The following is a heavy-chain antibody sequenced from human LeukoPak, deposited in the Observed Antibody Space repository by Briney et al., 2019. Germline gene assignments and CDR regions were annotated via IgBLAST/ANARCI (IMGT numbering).Heavy chain of an antibody. CDR3: ARGREPHPYYFDY. V-gene: IGHV4-39*07. CDR2: IYYSGST. D-gene: IGHD1-26*01. CDR1: GGSISSSSYY. Sequence: SETLSLTRTVSGGSISSSSYYWGWIRQPPGKGLEWIGSIYYSGSTYYNPSLKSRVTISVDTSKNQFSLKLSSVTAADTAVYYCARGREPHPYYFDYWGQGTLVTVSS. J-gene: IGHJ4*02.